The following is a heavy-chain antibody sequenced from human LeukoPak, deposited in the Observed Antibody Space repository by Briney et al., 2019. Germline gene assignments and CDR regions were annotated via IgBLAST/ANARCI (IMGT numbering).Heavy chain of an antibody. V-gene: IGHV4-59*02. CDR3: ARDNWNYGSSMDV. CDR1: GGSVSSYY. Sequence: SETLSLTCTVFGGSVSSYYWSWIRQPPGKGLEWIGYIYYSGSTNYNPSLKSRVTISVDTSKNQFSLKLSSVTAADTAVYHCARDNWNYGSSMDVWGQGTTVTVSS. D-gene: IGHD1-7*01. CDR2: IYYSGST. J-gene: IGHJ6*02.